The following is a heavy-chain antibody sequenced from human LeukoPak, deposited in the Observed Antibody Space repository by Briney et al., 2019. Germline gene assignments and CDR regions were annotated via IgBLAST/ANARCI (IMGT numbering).Heavy chain of an antibody. CDR3: ARQITFGGVEFDP. V-gene: IGHV5-51*01. J-gene: IGHJ5*02. D-gene: IGHD3-16*01. CDR1: GYSFTTYW. Sequence: GVSLKLSCKGSGYSFTTYWIGWVRQIPGKGLEWMGIIYPGDSDARYGPSFQGQVTISVDKSINTAYLQWSSLKASDTAMYYCARQITFGGVEFDPWGQGTLVTVSS. CDR2: IYPGDSDA.